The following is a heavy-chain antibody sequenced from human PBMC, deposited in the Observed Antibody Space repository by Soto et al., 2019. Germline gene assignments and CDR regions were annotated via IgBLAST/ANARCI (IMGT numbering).Heavy chain of an antibody. CDR3: ARDLLEYSSSGGYYYYGMDV. Sequence: GASVKVSFKASGYTFTGYYMRWVRQAPGQGLEWRGWINPNSGGTNYAQKFQGWVTMTRDTSISTAYMELSRLRSDDTAVYYCARDLLEYSSSGGYYYYGMDVWGQGTTVTVSS. V-gene: IGHV1-2*04. D-gene: IGHD6-6*01. CDR2: INPNSGGT. J-gene: IGHJ6*02. CDR1: GYTFTGYY.